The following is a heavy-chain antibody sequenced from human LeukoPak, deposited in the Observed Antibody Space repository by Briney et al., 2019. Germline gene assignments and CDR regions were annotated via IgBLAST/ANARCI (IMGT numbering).Heavy chain of an antibody. D-gene: IGHD2-2*01. J-gene: IGHJ6*03. Sequence: SVKVSCKASGGTFSSYAISWVRQAPGQGLEWMGGIIPIFGTANYAQRFQGRVTITADESTSTAYMELSSLRSEDTAVYYCARVDCSSTSCYDYYYYYYMDVWGKGTTVTVSS. CDR3: ARVDCSSTSCYDYYYYYYMDV. V-gene: IGHV1-69*01. CDR1: GGTFSSYA. CDR2: IIPIFGTA.